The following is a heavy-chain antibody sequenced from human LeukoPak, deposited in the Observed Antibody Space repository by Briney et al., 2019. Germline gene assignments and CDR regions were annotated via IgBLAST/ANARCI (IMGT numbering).Heavy chain of an antibody. Sequence: GGSLRLPCAASGFTFDDYAMHWVRQAPGKGLEWVSLISGDGGSTYYADSVKGRFTISRDNSKNSLYLQMNSLRTEDTALYFCAKGRPTISDPGVLDYWGQGTLVTVSS. V-gene: IGHV3-43*02. D-gene: IGHD4/OR15-4a*01. J-gene: IGHJ4*02. CDR2: ISGDGGST. CDR3: AKGRPTISDPGVLDY. CDR1: GFTFDDYA.